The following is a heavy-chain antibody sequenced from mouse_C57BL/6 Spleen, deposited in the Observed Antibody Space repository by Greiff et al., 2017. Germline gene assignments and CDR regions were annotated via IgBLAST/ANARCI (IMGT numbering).Heavy chain of an antibody. CDR2: IHPNRGST. CDR3: HYYGSTWYFDV. CDR1: GYTFTSYW. Sequence: VQLQQPGAELVKPGASVQLSCKASGYTFTSYWMHWVKQRPGQGLEWIGMIHPNRGSTNYNEKFKSKATLTVDKSSSTAYMQLSSLTSDDSAVYYCHYYGSTWYFDVWGTGTTVTVSS. V-gene: IGHV1-64*01. D-gene: IGHD1-1*01. J-gene: IGHJ1*03.